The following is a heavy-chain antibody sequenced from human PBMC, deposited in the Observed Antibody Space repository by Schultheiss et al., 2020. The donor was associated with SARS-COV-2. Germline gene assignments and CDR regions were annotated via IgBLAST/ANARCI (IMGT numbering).Heavy chain of an antibody. CDR1: GYTFTSYG. CDR3: ARVIEYSSSYMRFGAYYYYGMDV. CDR2: ISAYNGNT. J-gene: IGHJ6*02. D-gene: IGHD6-6*01. V-gene: IGHV1-18*01. Sequence: ASVKVSCKASGYTFTSYGISWVRQAPGQGLEWMGWISAYNGNTNYAQKLQGRVTMTRDTSTSTVYMELSSLRSEDTAVYYCARVIEYSSSYMRFGAYYYYGMDVWGQGTTVTVSS.